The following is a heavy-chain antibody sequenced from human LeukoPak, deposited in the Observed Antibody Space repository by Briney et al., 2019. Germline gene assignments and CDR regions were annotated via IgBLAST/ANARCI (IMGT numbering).Heavy chain of an antibody. CDR3: AREPSGWWYYFDY. V-gene: IGHV1-2*06. CDR2: INPNSGGT. D-gene: IGHD6-19*01. J-gene: IGHJ4*02. Sequence: ASVKVSCKASGGTFSSYAISWVRQAPGQGLEWMGRINPNSGGTNYAQKFQGRVTMTRDTSISTAYMELSRLRSDDTAVYYCAREPSGWWYYFDYWGQGTLVTVSS. CDR1: GGTFSSYA.